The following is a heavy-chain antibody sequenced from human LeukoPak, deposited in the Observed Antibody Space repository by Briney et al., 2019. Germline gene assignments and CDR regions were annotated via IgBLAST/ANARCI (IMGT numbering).Heavy chain of an antibody. CDR3: ARVGGSYRAPFDY. CDR1: GGSIRSYH. Sequence: SETLSLTCTVSGGSIRSYHWSWIRQPAGKGLEWIGRIYTSGSTNYNPSLKSRVTMSVDTSKNQFSLKLSSVTAADTAVYYCARVGGSYRAPFDYWGQGTLVTVSS. D-gene: IGHD1-26*01. V-gene: IGHV4-4*07. CDR2: IYTSGST. J-gene: IGHJ4*02.